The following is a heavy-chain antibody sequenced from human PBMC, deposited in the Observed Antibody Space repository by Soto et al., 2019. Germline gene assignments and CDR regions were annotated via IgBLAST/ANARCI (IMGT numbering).Heavy chain of an antibody. CDR1: GFSLSTSGVG. V-gene: IGHV2-5*02. CDR3: AHGLFYGLLATYFDY. D-gene: IGHD2-15*01. J-gene: IGHJ4*02. CDR2: MYWDDDK. Sequence: QITLKESGPTLVKPTQTLTLTCTFSGFSLSTSGVGVGWIRQPPGKALEWVALMYWDDDKRYSPSLKSRLTITKDTSKNRGGLTMTNMDPVNTATYYGAHGLFYGLLATYFDYWGQGTPVTVSS.